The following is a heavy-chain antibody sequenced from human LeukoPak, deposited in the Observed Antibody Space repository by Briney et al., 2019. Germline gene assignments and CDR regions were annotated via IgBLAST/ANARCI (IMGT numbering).Heavy chain of an antibody. CDR3: AVEPYYYGSGSYYSGPDLDY. CDR2: INPNSGGT. J-gene: IGHJ4*02. D-gene: IGHD3-10*01. Sequence: ASVKVSCKASHYTFTNYGISWLRQAPGQGLEWMGWINPNSGGTNYAQKFQGRVTMTRDTSISTAYMELSRLRSDDTAVYYCAVEPYYYGSGSYYSGPDLDYWGQGTLVTVSS. V-gene: IGHV1-2*02. CDR1: HYTFTNYG.